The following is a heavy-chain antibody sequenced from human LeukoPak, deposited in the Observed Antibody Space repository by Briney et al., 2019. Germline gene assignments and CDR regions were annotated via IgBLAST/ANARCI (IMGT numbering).Heavy chain of an antibody. CDR1: GGTFSSYA. CDR2: IIPILGIA. D-gene: IGHD6-13*01. Sequence: ASVKVSCKASGGTFSSYAISWVRQAPGQGLEWMGRIIPILGIANYAQKFQGRVTITADKSTSTAYMELSSLRSEDTAVYYCARGTRIAAAGTPPDYWGQGTLVTVSS. CDR3: ARGTRIAAAGTPPDY. J-gene: IGHJ4*02. V-gene: IGHV1-69*04.